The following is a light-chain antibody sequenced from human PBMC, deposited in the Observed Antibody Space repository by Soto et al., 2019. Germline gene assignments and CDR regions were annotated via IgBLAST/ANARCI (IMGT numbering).Light chain of an antibody. CDR2: KAS. Sequence: DIQMTQSPSTLSASVGDRVTITCRASQSIGNWMAWYQQKPGKAPKLLIYKASSLESGVTSRFSGSGSGTEFTLTISSLQPDDFATYYCQQYHTYAITFGQGTRLEIK. V-gene: IGKV1-5*03. CDR1: QSIGNW. CDR3: QQYHTYAIT. J-gene: IGKJ5*01.